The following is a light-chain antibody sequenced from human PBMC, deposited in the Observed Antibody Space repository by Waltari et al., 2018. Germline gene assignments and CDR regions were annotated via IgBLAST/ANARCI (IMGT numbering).Light chain of an antibody. CDR2: KDR. V-gene: IGLV3-27*01. Sequence: SYELTQPSSVSVSPGQTARITCSGDVLAKRYTRWFQQRPDQAPVLVSYKDRGRPSGLPERFSGSSSGTTVTLTISGAQVEDEADYYCYSVDDNKRVFGGGTKLTVL. CDR1: VLAKRY. CDR3: YSVDDNKRV. J-gene: IGLJ2*01.